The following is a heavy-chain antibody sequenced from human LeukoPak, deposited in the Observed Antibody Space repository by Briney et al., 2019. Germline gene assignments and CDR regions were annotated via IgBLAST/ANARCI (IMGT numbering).Heavy chain of an antibody. CDR3: ARRSAYYYGSGSPFDY. D-gene: IGHD3-10*01. CDR2: INHSGST. CDR1: GGSFSGYY. V-gene: IGHV4-34*01. Sequence: SSETLSLTCAVYGGSFSGYYWSWIRQPPGKGLEWIGEINHSGSTNYNPSLKSRVTISVDTSKNQFSLKLSSVTAADTAVYYCARRSAYYYGSGSPFDYWGQGTLVTVSS. J-gene: IGHJ4*02.